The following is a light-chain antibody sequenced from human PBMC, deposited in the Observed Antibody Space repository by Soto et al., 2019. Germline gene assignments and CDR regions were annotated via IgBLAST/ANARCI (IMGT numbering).Light chain of an antibody. CDR3: QSYDSSLSALV. Sequence: QSVLTQPPSVSGAPGQGVTISCAGTSSNIGAGYDVHWYQQVPGTALKLLIYTNSNRPSGVPDRFSGSKSGTSASLAITGLQAADEADYYCQSYDSSLSALVFGGGTKLTVL. V-gene: IGLV1-40*01. J-gene: IGLJ3*02. CDR2: TNS. CDR1: SSNIGAGYD.